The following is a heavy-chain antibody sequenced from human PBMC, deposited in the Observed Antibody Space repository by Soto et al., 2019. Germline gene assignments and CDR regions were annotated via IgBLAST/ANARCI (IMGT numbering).Heavy chain of an antibody. CDR3: ARSITGTVSYYYGMDV. J-gene: IGHJ6*02. CDR2: IIPIFATA. CDR1: GGTFSSYA. D-gene: IGHD1-20*01. V-gene: IGHV1-69*12. Sequence: QVQLVQSGAEVKKPGSSVKVSCKASGGTFSSYAIRWVRQAPGQGLEWMGGIIPIFATADYAQKFQGRATITADESTSTAYMELSSLRSEDTPVYYCARSITGTVSYYYGMDVWGQGTTVTVSS.